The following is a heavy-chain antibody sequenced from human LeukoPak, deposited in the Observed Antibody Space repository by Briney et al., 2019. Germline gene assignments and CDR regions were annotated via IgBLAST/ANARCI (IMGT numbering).Heavy chain of an antibody. CDR3: ARRFAGYYYGSGSPNWFDP. CDR1: GGSISSDNYF. J-gene: IGHJ5*02. D-gene: IGHD3-10*01. V-gene: IGHV4-61*02. CDR2: IYTSGST. Sequence: SETLSLTCTVSGGSISSDNYFWSWIRQPVGKGLEWIGRIYTSGSTTYNPSLKSRVTISVDTSKNQFSLKLSSVTAADTAVYYCARRFAGYYYGSGSPNWFDPWGQGTLVTVSS.